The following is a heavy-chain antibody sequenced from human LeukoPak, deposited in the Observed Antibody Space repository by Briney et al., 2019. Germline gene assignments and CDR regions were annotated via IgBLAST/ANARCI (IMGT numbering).Heavy chain of an antibody. V-gene: IGHV4-59*01. CDR1: GDSIRSYY. J-gene: IGHJ4*02. CDR3: ARGQGRFDYDSSGYYITDLDY. Sequence: SETLSLTCTVSGDSIRSYYWNWIRQPPGKGLEWIGYIYYSESTNYNPSLKSRVTMSVDTSKNQFSLKLSSVTAADTAVYYCARGQGRFDYDSSGYYITDLDYWGQGTLVTVSS. D-gene: IGHD3-22*01. CDR2: IYYSEST.